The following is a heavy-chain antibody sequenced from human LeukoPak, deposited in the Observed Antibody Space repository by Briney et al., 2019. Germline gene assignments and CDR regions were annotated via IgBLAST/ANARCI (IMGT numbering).Heavy chain of an antibody. V-gene: IGHV4-31*03. CDR3: ARSSSYYYYGMDV. J-gene: IGHJ6*02. CDR2: IYYSGST. Sequence: PSETLSLTCTVSGGSISSGGYYWSWIRQHPGKGLEWIGYIYYSGSTYYNPSLKSRVTISVDASKNQFSLKLSSVTAADTAVYYCARSSSYYYYGMDVWGQGTTVTVSS. CDR1: GGSISSGGYY.